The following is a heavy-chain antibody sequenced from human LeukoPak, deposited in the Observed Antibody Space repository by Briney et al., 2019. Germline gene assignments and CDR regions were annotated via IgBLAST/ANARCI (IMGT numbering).Heavy chain of an antibody. D-gene: IGHD3-3*01. CDR1: GGSISSDY. CDR3: ARDHLANLASRLFDP. J-gene: IGHJ5*02. CDR2: IYYSGST. Sequence: PSETLSLTCIVSGGSISSDYWSWIRQPPGKGLEWIAYIYYSGSTIYNPSLKSRVTISVDTSKNHFSLKLNSVTAADTAVYYCARDHLANLASRLFDPWGQGTLVTVSS. V-gene: IGHV4-59*12.